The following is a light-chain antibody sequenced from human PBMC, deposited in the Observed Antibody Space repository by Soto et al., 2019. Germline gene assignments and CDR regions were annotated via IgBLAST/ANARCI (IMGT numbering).Light chain of an antibody. CDR1: QAVNSW. CDR3: QQSNNHPIS. J-gene: IGKJ5*01. CDR2: DVS. Sequence: DTKLTQSPSSISASVGDRVTITCRASQAVNSWLAWFQQKPGMAPKLVIYDVSSLQSGVPSRFSGSGSGTEFTLTISSLQPEDFATYYCQQSNNHPISFGQGTRMEIK. V-gene: IGKV1-12*01.